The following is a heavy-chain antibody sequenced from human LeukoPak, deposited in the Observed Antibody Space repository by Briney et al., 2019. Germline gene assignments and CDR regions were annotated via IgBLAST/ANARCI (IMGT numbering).Heavy chain of an antibody. CDR1: GGTFSSYA. CDR3: ARDMWEYSGSDY. J-gene: IGHJ4*02. Sequence: SVKVSCRASGGTFSSYAISWVRQAPGQGLEWMGRIIPILGIANYAQKFQGRVTITADKSTSTAYMELSSLRSEDTAVYYCARDMWEYSGSDYWGQGTLVTVSS. D-gene: IGHD5-12*01. V-gene: IGHV1-69*04. CDR2: IIPILGIA.